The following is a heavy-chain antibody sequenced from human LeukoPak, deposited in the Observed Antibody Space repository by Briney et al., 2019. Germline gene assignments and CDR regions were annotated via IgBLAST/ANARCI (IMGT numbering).Heavy chain of an antibody. V-gene: IGHV1-2*02. CDR3: ARVSTWIHNPGDADY. Sequence: ASVKVSCKASGYTFTGYYMHWVRQAPGQGLEWMGWINPDSGGTNYAEKFQGRVTMTRDTSISTAYMELSRLRSDDTAVYYCARVSTWIHNPGDADYWGQGTLVTVSS. CDR2: INPDSGGT. J-gene: IGHJ4*02. CDR1: GYTFTGYY. D-gene: IGHD5-18*01.